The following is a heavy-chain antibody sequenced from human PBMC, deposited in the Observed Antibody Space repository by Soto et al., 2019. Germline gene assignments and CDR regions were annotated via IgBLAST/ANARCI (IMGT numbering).Heavy chain of an antibody. D-gene: IGHD1-26*01. V-gene: IGHV4-30-4*01. CDR2: IYYSGIP. CDR3: ARASRSGSYYYGP. Sequence: SETLSLTCTVSGGSISSGDYSWSWIRQPPGKGLDLIGYIYYSGIPYYTPSLKSRVTISVDTSKNQFSLKLSSVTAADTAVYYCARASRSGSYYYGPWGQRTLVTVSS. CDR1: GGSISSGDYS. J-gene: IGHJ5*02.